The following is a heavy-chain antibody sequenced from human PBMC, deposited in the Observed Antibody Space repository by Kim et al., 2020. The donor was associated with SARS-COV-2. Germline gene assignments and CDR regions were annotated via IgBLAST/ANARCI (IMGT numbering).Heavy chain of an antibody. J-gene: IGHJ4*02. CDR3: AGVVSSSSVVVDY. D-gene: IGHD6-6*01. V-gene: IGHV3-48*02. Sequence: ESVQVRFTISRDNAKNSLFLQMDSLRDEDTAVYYCAGVVSSSSVVVDYWGQGALVTVAS.